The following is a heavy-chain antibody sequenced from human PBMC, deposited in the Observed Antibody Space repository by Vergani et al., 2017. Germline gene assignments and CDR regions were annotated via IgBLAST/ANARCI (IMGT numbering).Heavy chain of an antibody. CDR1: GFTFNQYG. V-gene: IGHV3-33*01. D-gene: IGHD1-14*01. Sequence: QVQLVESGGGVVQPGRSLRLSCAASGFTFNQYGMHWVRQAPGKGLEWVAVTWYDGNNKQYADSVKGRFTISRDNSKSTMYLQMNSLRDEDTGVYYCAREFRLIYNRFDPWGQGTLVTVSS. CDR3: AREFRLIYNRFDP. J-gene: IGHJ5*02. CDR2: TWYDGNNK.